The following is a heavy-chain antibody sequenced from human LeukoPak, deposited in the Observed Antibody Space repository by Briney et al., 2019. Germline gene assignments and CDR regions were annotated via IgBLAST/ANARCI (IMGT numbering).Heavy chain of an antibody. Sequence: GGSLRLSYSASGFPFSSYAMHWVRQAAGKGLEYVSAISDSGGSTYYADSVKGRFTISRDNSKNTLYLQMSSLRAEDTAVYFCVRGYSFGPYGMDVWGQGTTVTVSS. CDR3: VRGYSFGPYGMDV. D-gene: IGHD2-15*01. V-gene: IGHV3-64D*09. J-gene: IGHJ6*02. CDR2: ISDSGGST. CDR1: GFPFSSYA.